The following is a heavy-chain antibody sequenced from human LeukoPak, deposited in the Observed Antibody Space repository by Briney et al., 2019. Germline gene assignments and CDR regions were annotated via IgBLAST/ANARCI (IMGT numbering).Heavy chain of an antibody. V-gene: IGHV5-51*01. CDR3: ARRGEMATIREAFDI. D-gene: IGHD5-24*01. Sequence: GESLKISCKGSGYSFTSYWIGWVRQMPGKGLEWRGIIYPGDSDTRYSPSFQGQVTISADKSISTAYLQWSSLKASDTAMYYCARRGEMATIREAFDIWGQGTMVTVSS. J-gene: IGHJ3*02. CDR1: GYSFTSYW. CDR2: IYPGDSDT.